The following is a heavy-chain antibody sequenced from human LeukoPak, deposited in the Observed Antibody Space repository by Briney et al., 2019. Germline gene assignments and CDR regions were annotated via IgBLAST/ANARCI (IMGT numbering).Heavy chain of an antibody. CDR3: ARESGSVTSEVDFDY. CDR1: GFTFSSYW. D-gene: IGHD4-17*01. Sequence: GGSLRLSCAASGFTFSSYWMSWVRQAPGKGLEWVATIRQDGSQKYYVDSVKGRFTVSRDNAKNSLYLQMNSLRAEDTAVYYCARESGSVTSEVDFDYWGQGTLVTVSS. V-gene: IGHV3-7*01. CDR2: IRQDGSQK. J-gene: IGHJ4*02.